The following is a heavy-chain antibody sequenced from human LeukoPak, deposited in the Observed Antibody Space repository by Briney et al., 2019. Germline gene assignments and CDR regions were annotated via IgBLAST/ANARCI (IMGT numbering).Heavy chain of an antibody. D-gene: IGHD3-3*01. CDR2: ISGSSSYI. Sequence: GGSLRLSCAASGFIFSSYTINWIRQAPGKGLEWVSSISGSSSYIYYADSVKGRFTISRDNSKNTLYLQMNSLRAEDTAVYYCAKEDRDDFWSGYYGVWGQGTLVTVSS. V-gene: IGHV3-21*04. J-gene: IGHJ4*02. CDR1: GFIFSSYT. CDR3: AKEDRDDFWSGYYGV.